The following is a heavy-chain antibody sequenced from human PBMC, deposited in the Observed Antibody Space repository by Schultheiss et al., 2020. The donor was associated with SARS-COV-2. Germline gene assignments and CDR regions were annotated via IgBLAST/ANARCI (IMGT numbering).Heavy chain of an antibody. J-gene: IGHJ6*02. CDR1: GYTFTGYY. CDR2: IIPILGIA. V-gene: IGHV1-69*04. Sequence: SVKVSCKASGYTFTGYYMHWVRQAPGQGLEWMGRIIPILGIANYAQKFQGRVTITADKSTSTAYMELSSLRSEDTAVYYCARVRCSSTSCYGIMDVWGQGTTVTVSS. CDR3: ARVRCSSTSCYGIMDV. D-gene: IGHD2-2*01.